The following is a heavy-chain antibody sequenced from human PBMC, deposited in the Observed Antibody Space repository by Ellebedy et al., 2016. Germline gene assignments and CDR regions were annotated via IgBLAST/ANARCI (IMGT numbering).Heavy chain of an antibody. CDR1: GFTFRNFF. J-gene: IGHJ4*02. CDR2: ISGGGETT. V-gene: IGHV3-23*01. Sequence: GESLKISXVASGFTFRNFFMSWVRQAPGGGLEWVSTISGGGETTVSADSVKGRFTISRDNFKNSVYLRMNSLRVEDTAVYYCRQGHYADLWGQGTLVTVSS. D-gene: IGHD4-17*01. CDR3: RQGHYADL.